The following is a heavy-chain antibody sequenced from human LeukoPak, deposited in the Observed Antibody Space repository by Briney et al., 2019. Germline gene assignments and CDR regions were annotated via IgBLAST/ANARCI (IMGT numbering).Heavy chain of an antibody. CDR1: GFTVSSNY. D-gene: IGHD3-10*01. Sequence: PGGSLRLSCAASGFTVSSNYMSWVRQAPGKELEWVSVIYSGGSTYYADSVKGRFTISRDNSKNTLYLQMNSLRAEDTAVYYCARANGSGSYSPLDYWGQGTLVTVSS. CDR3: ARANGSGSYSPLDY. J-gene: IGHJ4*02. V-gene: IGHV3-66*01. CDR2: IYSGGST.